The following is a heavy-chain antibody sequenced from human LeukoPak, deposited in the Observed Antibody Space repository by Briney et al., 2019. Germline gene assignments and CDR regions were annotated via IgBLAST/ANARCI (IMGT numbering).Heavy chain of an antibody. D-gene: IGHD2-2*01. Sequence: SETLSLTCTVSGGSISSYYWSWIRQPPGKGLEWIGEINHSGSTNYNPSLKSRVTISVDTSKNQFSLKLSSVTAADTAVYYCARRTRGLCSSTSCYANGYYYYYYMDVWGKGTTVTISS. V-gene: IGHV4-34*01. CDR1: GGSISSYY. J-gene: IGHJ6*03. CDR2: INHSGST. CDR3: ARRTRGLCSSTSCYANGYYYYYYMDV.